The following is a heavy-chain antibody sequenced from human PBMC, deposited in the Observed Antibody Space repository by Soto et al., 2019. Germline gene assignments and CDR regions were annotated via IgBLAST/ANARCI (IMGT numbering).Heavy chain of an antibody. V-gene: IGHV3-23*04. D-gene: IGHD2-2*01. CDR2: ISGSGGST. J-gene: IGHJ6*02. CDR3: AKDLGAYASRHRFLYAGMDV. Sequence: EVQLVESGGGLVKPGGSLRLSCAASGFTFSSYAMSWVRQAPGKGLEWVSAISGSGGSTYYADSVKGRFTISRDNSKNTLYLQMNSLRAEDTAVYYCAKDLGAYASRHRFLYAGMDVWGQGTTVTVSS. CDR1: GFTFSSYA.